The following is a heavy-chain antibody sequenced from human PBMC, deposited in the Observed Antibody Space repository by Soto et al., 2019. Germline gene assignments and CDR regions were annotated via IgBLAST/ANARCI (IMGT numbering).Heavy chain of an antibody. CDR1: GGSISSYG. J-gene: IGHJ4*02. Sequence: PVVILSLSYTVPGGSISSYGWSWIRETPGKGLEWIGYIYYSGSTNYNPSLKSRVTISVDTSKNQFSLKLSSVTAADTAVYYCARVHSADGYNHWGYFDYWGQGTLVTVSA. CDR2: IYYSGST. D-gene: IGHD6-25*01. V-gene: IGHV4-59*01. CDR3: ARVHSADGYNHWGYFDY.